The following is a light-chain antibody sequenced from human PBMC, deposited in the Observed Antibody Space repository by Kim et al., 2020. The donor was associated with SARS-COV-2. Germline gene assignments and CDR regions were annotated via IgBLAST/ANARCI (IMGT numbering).Light chain of an antibody. V-gene: IGKV1-5*01. CDR3: QEYKSDSWT. Sequence: DIQMTQSPSTLSASVGDRVTITCRASQSINIWLAWYQQRPEKAPNLLIYDASDLETGVPSRCSGSGSGTQFTLTISSLQPDDFATYYCQEYKSDSWTFGQGTKVDIK. CDR1: QSINIW. J-gene: IGKJ1*01. CDR2: DAS.